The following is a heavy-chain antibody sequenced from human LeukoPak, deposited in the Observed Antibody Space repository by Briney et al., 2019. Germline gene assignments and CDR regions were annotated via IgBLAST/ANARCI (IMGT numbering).Heavy chain of an antibody. V-gene: IGHV3-23*01. Sequence: GGSLRLSCAASGFTFSSYAMSWVRQAPGKGLEWVSAISGSGGSTYYADSVKGRFTISRDNSKNTLYLQMNSLRAEDTAVYYCAKITIFGANPSYGMDVWGQGTTVTVSS. CDR1: GFTFSSYA. D-gene: IGHD3-3*01. CDR3: AKITIFGANPSYGMDV. CDR2: ISGSGGST. J-gene: IGHJ6*02.